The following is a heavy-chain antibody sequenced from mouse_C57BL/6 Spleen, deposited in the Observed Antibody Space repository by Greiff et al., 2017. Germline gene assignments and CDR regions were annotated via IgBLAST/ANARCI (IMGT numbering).Heavy chain of an antibody. CDR2: IYPGDGDT. CDR3: ARGHYGSSPFDY. Sequence: QVQLQQSGAELVKPGASVKISCKASGYAFSSYWMNWVKQRPGQGLEWIGQIYPGDGDTNYNGKFKGKATLTADKSSSTAYMQLSSLTSEDSAVYFCARGHYGSSPFDYWGQGTTLTVSS. CDR1: GYAFSSYW. D-gene: IGHD1-1*01. J-gene: IGHJ2*01. V-gene: IGHV1-80*01.